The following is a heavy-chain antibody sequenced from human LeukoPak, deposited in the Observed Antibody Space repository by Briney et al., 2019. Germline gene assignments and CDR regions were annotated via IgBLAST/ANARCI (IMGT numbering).Heavy chain of an antibody. D-gene: IGHD2-8*02. CDR2: INPNSGGT. CDR1: GYTFTGYY. J-gene: IGHJ4*02. CDR3: ASTYSTGWNFEY. Sequence: ASVKVSCKTSGYTFTGYYMHWVRQAPGQGLEWMGWINPNSGGTNCAQEFQGRVTMTRDTSSSAAYMELSGLRFDDTAIYYCASTYSTGWNFEYWGQGTLVTVSS. V-gene: IGHV1-2*02.